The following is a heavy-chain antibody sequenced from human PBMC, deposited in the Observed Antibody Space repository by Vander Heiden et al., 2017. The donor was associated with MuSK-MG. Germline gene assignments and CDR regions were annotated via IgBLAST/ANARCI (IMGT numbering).Heavy chain of an antibody. D-gene: IGHD3-3*01. Sequence: QVQLVQSGAEVKKPGASVKVSCKASGYTFTSYGISWVRQAPGQGLEWMGWISAYNGNTNYAQKLQGRVTMTTDTSTSTAYMELRSLRSDDTAVYYCARAFSPYYDFWSGSYNGRDYYYYYYMDVWGKGTTVTVSS. V-gene: IGHV1-18*01. J-gene: IGHJ6*03. CDR1: GYTFTSYG. CDR2: ISAYNGNT. CDR3: ARAFSPYYDFWSGSYNGRDYYYYYYMDV.